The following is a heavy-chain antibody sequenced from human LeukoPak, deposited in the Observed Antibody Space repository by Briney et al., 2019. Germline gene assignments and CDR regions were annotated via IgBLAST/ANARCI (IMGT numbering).Heavy chain of an antibody. CDR3: ASGYYDFWNGFDY. CDR1: GYTFTGYY. CDR2: INPNSGGT. Sequence: ASVKVSCKASGYTFTGYYMHWVRRAPGQGLEWMGWINPNSGGTNYAQKFQGRVTMTRDTSISTAYMELSRLRSDDTAVYYCASGYYDFWNGFDYWGQGTLVTASS. J-gene: IGHJ4*02. D-gene: IGHD3-3*01. V-gene: IGHV1-2*02.